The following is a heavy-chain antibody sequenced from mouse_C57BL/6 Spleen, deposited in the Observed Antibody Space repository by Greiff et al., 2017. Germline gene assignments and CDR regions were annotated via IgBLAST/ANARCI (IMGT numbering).Heavy chain of an antibody. V-gene: IGHV1-81*01. CDR3: ARGQTGPWFAY. CDR2: IYPRSGNT. CDR1: GYTFTSYG. J-gene: IGHJ3*01. Sequence: QVQLKQSGAELARPGASVKLSCKASGYTFTSYGISWVKQRTGQGLEWIGEIYPRSGNTYYNEKFKGKATLTADKSSSTAYMELRSLTSEDSAVYFCARGQTGPWFAYWGQGTLVTVSA. D-gene: IGHD4-1*01.